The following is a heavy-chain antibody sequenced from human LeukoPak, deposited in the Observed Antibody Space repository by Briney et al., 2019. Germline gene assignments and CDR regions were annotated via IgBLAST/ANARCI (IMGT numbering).Heavy chain of an antibody. CDR2: ISYDGSNK. V-gene: IGHV3-30*03. CDR3: TRQYDSSGYSAFDI. D-gene: IGHD3-22*01. CDR1: VFTFSSDG. Sequence: GGSLRLSCAASVFTFSSDGMRLVRQAPGKGLEWVAVISYDGSNKFYADSVKGRFTISRDNSKNRLYLQMNSLRAEDTAVYYCTRQYDSSGYSAFDIWGQGTMVTVSS. J-gene: IGHJ3*02.